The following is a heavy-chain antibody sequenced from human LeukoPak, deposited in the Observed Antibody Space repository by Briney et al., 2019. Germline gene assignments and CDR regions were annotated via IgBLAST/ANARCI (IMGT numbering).Heavy chain of an antibody. CDR2: ISGSGGST. CDR3: AQPPYGRDGYNYFDF. CDR1: GFTFTSYA. V-gene: IGHV3-23*01. D-gene: IGHD5-24*01. J-gene: IGHJ4*02. Sequence: GGSLRFSGAASGFTFTSYAMGWFPQAPGKGLKWCSAISGSGGSTYYADSVKGRFTISRDTSTDTLYLQMNSLRVEDTAVYYYAQPPYGRDGYNYFDFWGRGTRVSVSS.